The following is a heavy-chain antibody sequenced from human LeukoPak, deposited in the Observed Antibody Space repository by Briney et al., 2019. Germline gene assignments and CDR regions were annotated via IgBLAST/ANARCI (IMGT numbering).Heavy chain of an antibody. Sequence: SETLFLTCTVSGASITSSYWSWIRQSPGKGLECIGYIANNGEINYNPSLRGRVTISMDTSKNQFSLRLRFVTAEDTAVYFCASTARIFEYWGQGNLVTVS. V-gene: IGHV4-59*08. CDR2: IANNGEI. CDR1: GASITSSY. J-gene: IGHJ4*02. D-gene: IGHD2-15*01. CDR3: ASTARIFEY.